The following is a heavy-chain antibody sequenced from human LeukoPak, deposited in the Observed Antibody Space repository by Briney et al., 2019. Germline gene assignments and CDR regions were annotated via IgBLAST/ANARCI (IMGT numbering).Heavy chain of an antibody. Sequence: PGGSLRLSCAASGFAFSSYAMSWVRQAPGKGLEWVSAISGSGGSTYYADSVKGRFTISRDNSKNTLYLQMNSLRAEDTAVYYCAKDRQWLGVFDYWGQGTLVTVSS. CDR1: GFAFSSYA. J-gene: IGHJ4*02. D-gene: IGHD6-19*01. V-gene: IGHV3-23*01. CDR2: ISGSGGST. CDR3: AKDRQWLGVFDY.